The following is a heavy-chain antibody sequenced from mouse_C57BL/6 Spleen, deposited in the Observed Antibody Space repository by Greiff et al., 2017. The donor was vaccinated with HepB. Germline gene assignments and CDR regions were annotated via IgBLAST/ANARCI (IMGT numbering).Heavy chain of an antibody. CDR1: GFTFSSYA. D-gene: IGHD1-1*01. Sequence: EVQLQESGGGLVKPGGSLKLSCAASGFTFSSYAMSWVRQTPEKRLEWVATISDGGSYTYYPDNVKGRFTISRDNAKNNLYLQMSHLKSEDTALYYCASDAHGNKGYIDVWGKGTTVTVSS. V-gene: IGHV5-4*01. CDR2: ISDGGSYT. J-gene: IGHJ1*03. CDR3: ASDAHGNKGYIDV.